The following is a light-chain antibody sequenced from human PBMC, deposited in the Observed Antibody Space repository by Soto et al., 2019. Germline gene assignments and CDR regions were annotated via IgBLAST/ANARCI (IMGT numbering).Light chain of an antibody. Sequence: DIQMTQSPSSLSASVGDRVTITCRASQGISNYLAWYQQKPGKVPKLLIYAASTLHSGVPSRFSGSGSGTYFPLTISSLQAEDVATYYCQQYNRAPFTFGPGTKVDIK. CDR1: QGISNY. V-gene: IGKV1-27*01. CDR3: QQYNRAPFT. CDR2: AAS. J-gene: IGKJ3*01.